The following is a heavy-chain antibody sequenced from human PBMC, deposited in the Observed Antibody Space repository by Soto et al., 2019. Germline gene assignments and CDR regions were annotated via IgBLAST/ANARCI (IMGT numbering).Heavy chain of an antibody. Sequence: QGQLVESGGGVVQPGRSLRLSCAASGFTFSNYGMHWVRQAPGKGLEWVAVISYDGSNKYYADSVKGRFTISRDNAKNTLYLQMASLRAEQTALSYCPTELGRRSSIFNAFDSRVQGPIVTVSS. CDR2: ISYDGSNK. CDR3: PTELGRRSSIFNAFDS. V-gene: IGHV3-30*03. J-gene: IGHJ3*02. CDR1: GFTFSNYG. D-gene: IGHD1-26*01.